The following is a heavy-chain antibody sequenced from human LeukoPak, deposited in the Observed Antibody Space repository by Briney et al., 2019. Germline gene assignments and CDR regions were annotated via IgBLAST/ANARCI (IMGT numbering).Heavy chain of an antibody. J-gene: IGHJ4*02. D-gene: IGHD3-22*01. V-gene: IGHV3-74*01. Sequence: PGGSLRLSCAASGFTFGSYWMHWVRQAPGKGLVWVSRINTDGSSTSYADSVKGRFTFSRDNAKNSLYLQMNSLRAEDTAVYYCARGDYYDSSAFDYWGQGTLVTVSS. CDR1: GFTFGSYW. CDR3: ARGDYYDSSAFDY. CDR2: INTDGSST.